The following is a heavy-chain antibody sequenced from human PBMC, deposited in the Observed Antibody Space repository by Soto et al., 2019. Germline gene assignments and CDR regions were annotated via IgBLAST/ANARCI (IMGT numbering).Heavy chain of an antibody. CDR1: GYTFTSYA. CDR2: INAGNGNT. Sequence: ASVKVSCKASGYTFTSYAMHWVRQAPGQRLEWMGWINAGNGNTKYSQKFQGRVTITRDTSASTAYMELSSLRSEDTAVYYCARGRDDYGSGNYYNRIDFWGQGTLVTVSS. D-gene: IGHD3-10*01. V-gene: IGHV1-3*01. CDR3: ARGRDDYGSGNYYNRIDF. J-gene: IGHJ4*02.